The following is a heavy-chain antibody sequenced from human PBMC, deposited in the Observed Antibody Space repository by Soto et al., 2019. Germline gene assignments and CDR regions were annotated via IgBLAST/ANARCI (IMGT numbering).Heavy chain of an antibody. D-gene: IGHD1-26*01. Sequence: GGSLRLSCAASGVTFSSYGMHWVRQAPGKGLEWVAVISYDGSNKYYADSVKGRFTISRDNSKNTLYLQMNSLRAEDTAVYYCAKAAYSGSYFDYWGQGTLVTVSS. J-gene: IGHJ4*02. CDR1: GVTFSSYG. V-gene: IGHV3-30*18. CDR3: AKAAYSGSYFDY. CDR2: ISYDGSNK.